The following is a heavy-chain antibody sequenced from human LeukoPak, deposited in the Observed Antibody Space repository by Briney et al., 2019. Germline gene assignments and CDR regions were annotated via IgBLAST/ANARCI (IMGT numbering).Heavy chain of an antibody. CDR1: GDSISSYY. Sequence: SETLSLTCTVSGDSISSYYWNWIRQPPGKGLEWIGYIYYSESTNYYPSLKSRVTISINTSKNQFSLKLSSVTAADTAVYYCARKYCSTTNCSPFDPWGQGTLVTVSS. CDR3: ARKYCSTTNCSPFDP. V-gene: IGHV4-59*01. D-gene: IGHD2-2*01. J-gene: IGHJ5*02. CDR2: IYYSEST.